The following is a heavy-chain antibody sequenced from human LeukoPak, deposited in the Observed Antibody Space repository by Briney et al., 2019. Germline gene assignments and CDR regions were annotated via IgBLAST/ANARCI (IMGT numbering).Heavy chain of an antibody. V-gene: IGHV3-23*01. CDR2: ISGSGGST. CDR1: GFTFSSYA. J-gene: IGHJ4*02. D-gene: IGHD3-10*01. CDR3: ANFGFFDSGSYYGFDY. Sequence: GGSLRLSCAASGFTFSSYAMSWVRQAPGRGLEWVPAISGSGGSTYYADSVKGRFTISRDSSKNTLYLQMNSLRAEDTAVYYCANFGFFDSGSYYGFDYWGQGTLVTVSS.